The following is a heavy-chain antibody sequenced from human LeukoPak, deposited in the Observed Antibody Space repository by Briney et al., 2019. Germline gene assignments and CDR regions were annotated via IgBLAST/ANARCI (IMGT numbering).Heavy chain of an antibody. V-gene: IGHV4-59*01. J-gene: IGHJ4*02. CDR1: GGSISSYY. CDR3: ARDLKWPDY. CDR2: IYYSGST. D-gene: IGHD5-12*01. Sequence: SETLSLTCTVSGGSISSYYWSWIRQPPGKGLEWIGYIYYSGSTNHNPSLKSRVTISVDTSKNQFSLKLSSVTAADTAVYYCARDLKWPDYWGQGTLVTVSS.